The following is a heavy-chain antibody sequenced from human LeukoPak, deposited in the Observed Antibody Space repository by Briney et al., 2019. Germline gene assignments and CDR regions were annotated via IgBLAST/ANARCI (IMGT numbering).Heavy chain of an antibody. D-gene: IGHD3-22*01. CDR1: GGTFSSYA. J-gene: IGHJ5*02. CDR2: IIPIFGTA. CDR3: ALEYYYDSSGYYLDYNWFDP. Sequence: ASVKVSCKASGGTFSSYAISWVRQAPGQGLEWMGGIIPIFGTANYAQKFQGRVTITADESTSTAYMELSSLRSEDTAVYYCALEYYYDSSGYYLDYNWFDPWGQGTLVTVSS. V-gene: IGHV1-69*13.